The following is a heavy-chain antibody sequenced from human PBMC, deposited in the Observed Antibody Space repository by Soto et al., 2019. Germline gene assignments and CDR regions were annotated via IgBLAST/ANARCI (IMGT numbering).Heavy chain of an antibody. V-gene: IGHV4-34*01. CDR1: VGTCSCSH. D-gene: IGHD3-22*01. CDR3: ARGISMIVGVQRDAPDKHYFDF. CDR2: ITPGGST. Sequence: DTLPRTFSGYVGTCSCSHWSCLRQHPEKGLERLGEITPGGSTYSNRSLKSRVMISVDTAKNQFSLRLNSVTAADTALYYCARGISMIVGVQRDAPDKHYFDFCGGGILVTLSS. J-gene: IGHJ4*02.